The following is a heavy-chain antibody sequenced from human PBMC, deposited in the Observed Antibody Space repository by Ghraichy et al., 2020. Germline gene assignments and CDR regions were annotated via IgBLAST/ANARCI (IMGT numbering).Heavy chain of an antibody. CDR1: GFTFSSHY. CDR2: IKQDGSDT. J-gene: IGHJ3*02. Sequence: GGSLRLSCAASGFTFSSHYMTWVRQAPGKGLEWVANIKQDGSDTFYLDSVRGRFTISRDNANNSLYLQMNRLRADDTAVYYCARESVLTGMGDDASAIWGQGTMVTVSS. D-gene: IGHD3-9*01. V-gene: IGHV3-7*03. CDR3: ARESVLTGMGDDASAI.